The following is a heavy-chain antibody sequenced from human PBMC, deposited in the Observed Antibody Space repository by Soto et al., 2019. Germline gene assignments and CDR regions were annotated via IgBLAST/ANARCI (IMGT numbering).Heavy chain of an antibody. V-gene: IGHV5-51*01. D-gene: IGHD3-22*01. CDR1: GYSFTSYW. CDR2: IYPGDSDT. J-gene: IGHJ4*02. CDR3: ARTAYFYDSSGYYYVGYFDC. Sequence: GESLRISCKGSGYSFTSYWIGWVRQMPGKGLEWMGIIYPGDSDTRYSPSFQGQVTISADKSISTAYLQWSSLKASDTAMYYCARTAYFYDSSGYYYVGYFDCWGQGPLVTVSS.